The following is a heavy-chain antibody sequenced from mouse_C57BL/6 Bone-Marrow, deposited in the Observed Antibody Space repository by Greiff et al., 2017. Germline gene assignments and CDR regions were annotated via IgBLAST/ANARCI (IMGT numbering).Heavy chain of an antibody. D-gene: IGHD2-14*01. V-gene: IGHV1-69*01. CDR2: IDPSDSCT. CDR3: GRLGYSFAY. CDR1: GYTFTSYW. Sequence: QVHVKQPGAELVMPGASVKLSCKASGYTFTSYWMHWVKQRPGQGLEWIGEIDPSDSCTNYNQKFKGKSTLTVDKSSSTAYMQLSSLTSEDAAVYYCGRLGYSFAYWGQGTLVTVSA. J-gene: IGHJ3*01.